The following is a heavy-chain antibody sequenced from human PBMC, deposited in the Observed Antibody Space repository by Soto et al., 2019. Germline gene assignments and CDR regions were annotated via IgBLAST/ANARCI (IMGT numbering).Heavy chain of an antibody. CDR3: ARAYSRGLYGMDA. CDR1: GFTFSSYA. D-gene: IGHD1-26*01. J-gene: IGHJ6*02. CDR2: ISYDGDKK. Sequence: PGGSLRLSCAASGFTFSSYAMHWVRQAPGKGLEWLAVISYDGDKKYYADSVKGRFTISRDDSKNTLYLQMNSLRGEDTAVYYCARAYSRGLYGMDAWGQGTTVTVSS. V-gene: IGHV3-30-3*01.